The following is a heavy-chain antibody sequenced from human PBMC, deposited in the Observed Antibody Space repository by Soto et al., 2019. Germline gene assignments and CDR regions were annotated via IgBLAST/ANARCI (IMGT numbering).Heavy chain of an antibody. CDR2: ISYDGSNK. D-gene: IGHD3-9*01. CDR3: AKTSHYDILTGANYYYYYDMDV. V-gene: IGHV3-30*18. J-gene: IGHJ6*02. CDR1: GFTFSSYG. Sequence: QVQLVESGGGVVQPGRSLRLSCAASGFTFSSYGMHWVRQAPGKGLEWVAVISYDGSNKYYADSVKGRFTISRDNSKNTLYLQMNSLRAEDTAVYYCAKTSHYDILTGANYYYYYDMDVWGQGTTVTVSS.